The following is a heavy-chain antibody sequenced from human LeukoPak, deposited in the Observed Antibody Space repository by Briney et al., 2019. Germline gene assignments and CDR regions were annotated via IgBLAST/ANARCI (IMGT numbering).Heavy chain of an antibody. CDR2: IKQDGSEK. CDR3: AREISSWYRTEGRFDP. CDR1: GFTFNNYW. V-gene: IGHV3-7*01. J-gene: IGHJ5*02. D-gene: IGHD6-13*01. Sequence: GGSLRLSCAAPGFTFNNYWMTWVRQAPGKGLEWVANIKQDGSEKSYVDSVQGRFTISRDNAKNSLYLQMNSLRADDTAVYYCAREISSWYRTEGRFDPWGQGTLVTVSS.